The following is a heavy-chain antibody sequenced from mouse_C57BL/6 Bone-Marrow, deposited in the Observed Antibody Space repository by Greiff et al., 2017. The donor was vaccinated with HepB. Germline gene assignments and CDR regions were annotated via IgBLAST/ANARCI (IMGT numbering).Heavy chain of an antibody. CDR1: GYTFTSYG. CDR2: IYPRSGNT. J-gene: IGHJ4*01. CDR3: ARSLSIYYYGYYYAMDY. D-gene: IGHD1-1*01. Sequence: QVQLKQSGAELARPGASVKLSCKASGYTFTSYGISWVKQRTGQGLEWIGEIYPRSGNTYYNEKIKGKATLTADKSSSTAYMELRSLTSEDSAVYFCARSLSIYYYGYYYAMDYWGQGTSVTVSS. V-gene: IGHV1-81*01.